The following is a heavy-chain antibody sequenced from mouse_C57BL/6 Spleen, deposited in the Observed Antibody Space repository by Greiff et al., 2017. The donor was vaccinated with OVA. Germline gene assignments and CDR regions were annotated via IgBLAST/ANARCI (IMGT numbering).Heavy chain of an antibody. D-gene: IGHD2-4*01. CDR3: ARQGGLRREGYWYFDV. CDR2: ILPSIGRT. Sequence: VQLQQSGSELRSPGSSVKLSCKDFDSEVFPIAYMSWVRQKPGHGFEWIGGILPSIGRTIYGEKFEDKATLDADTLSKTAYLELNSLTSEDSAIYYCARQGGLRREGYWYFDVWGTGTTVTVSS. CDR1: DSEVFPIAY. J-gene: IGHJ1*03. V-gene: IGHV15-2*01.